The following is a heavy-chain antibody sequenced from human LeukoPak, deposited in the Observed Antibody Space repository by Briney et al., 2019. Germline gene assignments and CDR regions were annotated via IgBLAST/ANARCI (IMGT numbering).Heavy chain of an antibody. V-gene: IGHV4-39*07. CDR1: GGSISSSSYY. Sequence: SETLSLTCTVSGGSISSSSYYWGWIRQPPGKGLEWIGSIYYSGSTYYNPSLKSRVTISVDTSKNQFSLKLSSVTAADTAVYYCARDRDGSGTGAFDIWGQGTMVTVSS. D-gene: IGHD3-10*01. CDR2: IYYSGST. J-gene: IGHJ3*02. CDR3: ARDRDGSGTGAFDI.